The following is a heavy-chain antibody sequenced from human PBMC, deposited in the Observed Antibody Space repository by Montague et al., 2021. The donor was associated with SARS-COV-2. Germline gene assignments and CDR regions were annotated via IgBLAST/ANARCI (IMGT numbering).Heavy chain of an antibody. CDR3: AKQSAYCGGDCYLDYYGMDF. CDR2: IYSGGSST. V-gene: IGHV3-23*03. D-gene: IGHD2-21*02. Sequence: SLRLSCAASGFTFSSYSMSWVRQAPGKGLEWVAVIYSGGSSTYYADSVKGRFTISRENSKNTLYLQMNSLRAEDTAVYYCAKQSAYCGGDCYLDYYGMDFWGQGTTVTVSS. CDR1: GFTFSSYS. J-gene: IGHJ6*02.